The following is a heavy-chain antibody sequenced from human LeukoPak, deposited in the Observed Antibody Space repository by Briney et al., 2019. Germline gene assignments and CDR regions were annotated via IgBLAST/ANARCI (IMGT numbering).Heavy chain of an antibody. CDR2: ISAYNGNT. J-gene: IGHJ6*03. Sequence: GASVKVSCKASGYTFTSYGISCVRQAPGLGLEWMGWISAYNGNTNYAQKLQGRVTMTTDTSTSTAYMELRSLRSDDKAVYYCAKVMYRSSGYDPYSYYYIGDWGKGTPVTVSS. CDR3: AKVMYRSSGYDPYSYYYIGD. CDR1: GYTFTSYG. V-gene: IGHV1-18*01. D-gene: IGHD6-13*01.